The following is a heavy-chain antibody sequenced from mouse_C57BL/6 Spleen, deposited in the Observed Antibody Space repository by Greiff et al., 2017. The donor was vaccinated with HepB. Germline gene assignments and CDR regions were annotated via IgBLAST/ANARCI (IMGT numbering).Heavy chain of an antibody. Sequence: VQLQQSGPELVKPGASVKISCKASGYAFSSSWMNWVKQRPGTGLEWIGRIYPGDGDTNYNGKFKGKATLTAAKASSTAYMQLSSLTSEDSAVYVCARSNYFDYWGQGTTLTVSS. V-gene: IGHV1-82*01. CDR2: IYPGDGDT. CDR3: ARSNYFDY. CDR1: GYAFSSSW. J-gene: IGHJ2*01.